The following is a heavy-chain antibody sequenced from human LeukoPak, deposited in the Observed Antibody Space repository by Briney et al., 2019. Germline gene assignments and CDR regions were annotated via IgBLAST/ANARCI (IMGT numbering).Heavy chain of an antibody. Sequence: GGSLRLSCAASGFTVSSNYMSRVRQAPGKGLEWVSVIYSGGITYYADSVKGRFTISRDNSKNTLYLQMNSLRAEDTAVYYCARTRSISSALWFDPWGQGTLVTVSS. CDR2: IYSGGIT. CDR1: GFTVSSNY. J-gene: IGHJ5*02. V-gene: IGHV3-53*01. D-gene: IGHD2-21*01. CDR3: ARTRSISSALWFDP.